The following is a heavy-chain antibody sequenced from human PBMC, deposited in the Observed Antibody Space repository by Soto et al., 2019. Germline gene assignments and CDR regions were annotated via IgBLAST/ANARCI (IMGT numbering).Heavy chain of an antibody. V-gene: IGHV4-59*01. CDR2: IYYMGST. J-gene: IGHJ4*02. CDR3: ARYSPYTGIAVAGIDY. Sequence: PSETLSLTCTVSAGSISSYYWSCSRQLQGKGQQCIEYIYYMGSTNYDPALTSRAHRSVDTPKNQFALKLSSVTAADTAVYYCARYSPYTGIAVAGIDYWGQGTLVTVSS. CDR1: AGSISSYY. D-gene: IGHD6-19*01.